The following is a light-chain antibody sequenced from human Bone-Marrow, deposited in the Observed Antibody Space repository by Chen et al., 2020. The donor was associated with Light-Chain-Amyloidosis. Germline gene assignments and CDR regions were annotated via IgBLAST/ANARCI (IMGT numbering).Light chain of an antibody. V-gene: IGLV1-40*01. CDR1: SSNIGAQFY. CDR3: QSYDRSLRVV. CDR2: GNN. J-gene: IGLJ2*01. Sequence: QSVLTHPPSMSAAPGQTVTISCAGSSSNIGAQFYVHWYQQLPVGAPKLLMFGNNNRPSGVPDRFSDSQSVTSASLTITGLQAEDEADYYCQSYDRSLRVVVGGGTKLTVL.